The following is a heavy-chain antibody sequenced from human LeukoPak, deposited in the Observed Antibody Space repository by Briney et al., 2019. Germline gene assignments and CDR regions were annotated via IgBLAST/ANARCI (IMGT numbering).Heavy chain of an antibody. CDR1: GFTFSNYW. J-gene: IGHJ4*02. D-gene: IGHD1-26*01. CDR2: IKQDGSEK. CDR3: AGAGRVDY. V-gene: IGHV3-7*05. Sequence: PGGSLRLSCAASGFTFSNYWMSWVRQAPGKGLEWVANIKQDGSEKYYGDSLKGRFTISRDNAKNSLYLQMNSLRVEDTAVYYCAGAGRVDYWGQGTLVTVSS.